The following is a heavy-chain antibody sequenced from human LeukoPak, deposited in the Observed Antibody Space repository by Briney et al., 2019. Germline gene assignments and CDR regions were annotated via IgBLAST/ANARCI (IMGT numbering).Heavy chain of an antibody. CDR1: GFTFSNYW. V-gene: IGHV3-7*01. J-gene: IGHJ6*02. CDR3: ARDSSYSSSWTTSIDFYYAVDV. D-gene: IGHD6-13*01. Sequence: QSGGSLRLSCVASGFTFSNYWMSWVRQAPGRGLEWVANIDQDESEEYYVDSVKGRFTISRDNAKNSLYLQMNSLRAEDTAVYFCARDSSYSSSWTTSIDFYYAVDVWGQGTTVTVSS. CDR2: IDQDESEE.